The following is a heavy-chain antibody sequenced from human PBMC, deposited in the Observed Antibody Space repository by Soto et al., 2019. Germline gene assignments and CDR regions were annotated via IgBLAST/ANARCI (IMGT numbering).Heavy chain of an antibody. J-gene: IGHJ6*02. CDR2: ISGSGGST. V-gene: IGHV3-23*01. CDR3: AKVSGYYYGSGSPSGMDV. Sequence: EVQLLESGGGLVQPGGSLRLSCAASGFTLSSYAMSWVRQAPGKGLEWVSAISGSGGSTYYADSVKGRFTISRDNSKNTLYLQMNSLRAEDTAVYYCAKVSGYYYGSGSPSGMDVWGQGTTVTVSS. D-gene: IGHD3-10*01. CDR1: GFTLSSYA.